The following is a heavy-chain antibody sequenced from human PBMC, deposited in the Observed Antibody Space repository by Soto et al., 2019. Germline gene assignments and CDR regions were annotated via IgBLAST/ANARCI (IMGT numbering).Heavy chain of an antibody. CDR1: GGSISTVNYW. V-gene: IGHV4-30-4*01. CDR2: IYNGRST. J-gene: IGHJ4*02. Sequence: QVQLQESGPGLVKPSQTLSLTCTVSGGSISTVNYWWSWIRQSPDMGLEWIGHIYNGRSTYNNPSLESRLTMSVDTSKNQLSLTLSSVSAADTAVYYCARGPSGDKVDSWGQGTLVTVSS. CDR3: ARGPSGDKVDS.